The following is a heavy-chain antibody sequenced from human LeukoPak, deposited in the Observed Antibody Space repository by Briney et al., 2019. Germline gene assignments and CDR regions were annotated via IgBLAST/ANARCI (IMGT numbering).Heavy chain of an antibody. V-gene: IGHV1-18*01. CDR1: GYTFTSYG. Sequence: GASVKVSCKASGYTFTSYGISWVRQAPGQGLEWMGWISAYNGNTNYAQKLQGRVTMTTDTSTSIAYMELRSLRSDDTAVYYCARVFVLPLLGYCSSTSCPGAWFDPWGQGTLVTVSS. CDR3: ARVFVLPLLGYCSSTSCPGAWFDP. CDR2: ISAYNGNT. D-gene: IGHD2-2*01. J-gene: IGHJ5*02.